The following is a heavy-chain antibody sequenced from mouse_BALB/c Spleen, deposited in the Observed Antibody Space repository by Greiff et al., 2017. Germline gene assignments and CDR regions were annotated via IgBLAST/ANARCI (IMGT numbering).Heavy chain of an antibody. CDR1: GYTFTSYW. CDR3: TRGGYDGILYFDV. D-gene: IGHD2-14*01. J-gene: IGHJ1*01. CDR2: IYPGNSDT. Sequence: VQLQQSGTVLARPGASVKMSCKASGYTFTSYWMHWVKQRPGQGLEWIGAIYPGNSDTSYNQKFKGKAKLTAVTSTSTSYIELSSLTNEDSAVYYGTRGGYDGILYFDVWGAGTTVTVSS. V-gene: IGHV1-5*01.